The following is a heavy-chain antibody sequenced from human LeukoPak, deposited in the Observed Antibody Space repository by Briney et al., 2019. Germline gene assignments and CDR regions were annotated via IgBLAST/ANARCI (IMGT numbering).Heavy chain of an antibody. V-gene: IGHV5-51*01. CDR1: GYSFTDYW. J-gene: IGHJ4*02. D-gene: IGHD4-17*01. CDR3: ARLQTIRKTKVYYFDY. CDR2: VYPGDSET. Sequence: GESLKISCKGSGYSFTDYWIAWVRQVPGKGLEWMGMVYPGDSETTYSPSFRGQVTISGDKSINTAYLQWSSLKASDTAMYYCARLQTIRKTKVYYFDYWGQGTLVTVSS.